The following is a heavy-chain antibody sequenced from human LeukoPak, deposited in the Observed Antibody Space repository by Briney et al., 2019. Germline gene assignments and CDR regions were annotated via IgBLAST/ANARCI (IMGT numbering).Heavy chain of an antibody. CDR2: IGSSGSDV. CDR1: GFTFSSYE. D-gene: IGHD6-19*01. CDR3: ARGLGWLPDY. J-gene: IGHJ4*02. V-gene: IGHV3-48*03. Sequence: GASLRLSCEASGFTFSSYEMIWVRQAPGKGLEWISHIGSSGSDVYSADSVKGRFTISRDNAKNSVFLQMNSLRDEDTAIYYCARGLGWLPDYWGQGTLVTVSS.